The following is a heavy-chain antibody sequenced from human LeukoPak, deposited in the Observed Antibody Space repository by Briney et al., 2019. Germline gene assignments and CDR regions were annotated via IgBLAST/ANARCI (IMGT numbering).Heavy chain of an antibody. V-gene: IGHV4-61*01. CDR3: ARAVLLWFGESPGFDY. J-gene: IGHJ4*02. CDR1: GGSVSSGSYY. Sequence: SETLSLTCTASGGSVSSGSYYWSWIRQPPGKGLEWIGYIYYSGSTNYNPSLKSRVTISVDTSKNQFSLKLSSVTAADTAVYYCARAVLLWFGESPGFDYWGQGTLVTVSS. CDR2: IYYSGST. D-gene: IGHD3-10*01.